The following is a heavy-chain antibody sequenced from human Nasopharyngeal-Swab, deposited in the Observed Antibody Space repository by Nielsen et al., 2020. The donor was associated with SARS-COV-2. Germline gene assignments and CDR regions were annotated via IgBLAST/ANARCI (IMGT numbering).Heavy chain of an antibody. CDR2: INHNGST. J-gene: IGHJ4*02. CDR3: ARGLRILYCSGGSCYSGFDY. V-gene: IGHV4-34*01. CDR1: GGSFSGYY. D-gene: IGHD2-15*01. Sequence: SETLSLTCAVYGGSFSGYYWSWIRQPPGKGLEWIGEINHNGSTNYNPSLKSRVTISVDTSKNQFSLKLSSVTAADTAVYYCARGLRILYCSGGSCYSGFDYWGQGTLVTVSS.